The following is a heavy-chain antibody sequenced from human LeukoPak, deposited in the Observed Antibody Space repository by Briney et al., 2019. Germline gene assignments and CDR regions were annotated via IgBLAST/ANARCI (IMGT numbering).Heavy chain of an antibody. V-gene: IGHV3-73*01. Sequence: AGGSLRLSCAASGFTFSDSAIHWVRQASGKGLEWVGRIRDKGYGHATAYAASVKGRFTLSRDDSRNTAYLQMHSLKAKDTALYYCTTPNEGNWFDPWGQGTLVTVSS. J-gene: IGHJ5*02. CDR2: IRDKGYGHAT. CDR1: GFTFSDSA. CDR3: TTPNEGNWFDP. D-gene: IGHD2-8*01.